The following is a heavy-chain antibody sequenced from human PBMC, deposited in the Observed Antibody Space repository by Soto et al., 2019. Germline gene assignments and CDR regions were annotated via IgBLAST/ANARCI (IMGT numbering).Heavy chain of an antibody. CDR1: GGSISSGGYY. CDR3: ARVYHLIQYGSGRSYYYMDV. J-gene: IGHJ6*03. D-gene: IGHD3-10*01. V-gene: IGHV4-31*03. Sequence: SETLSLTCTVSGGSISSGGYYWSWIRQHPGKGLEWIGYIYYSGSTYYNPSLKSRVTISVDTSKNQFSLKLSSVTAADTAVYYCARVYHLIQYGSGRSYYYMDVWGKGTTVTVSS. CDR2: IYYSGST.